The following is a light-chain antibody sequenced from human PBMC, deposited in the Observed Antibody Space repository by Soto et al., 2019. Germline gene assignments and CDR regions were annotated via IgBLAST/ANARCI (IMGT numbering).Light chain of an antibody. V-gene: IGKV1-5*03. CDR1: QTISSW. CDR3: QHYNSFLT. Sequence: DIQMTQSPSTLSASVGERVTITCRASQTISSWLAWYQQKPGKAPKLLIYKASTLKSGVPSRFSGSGSGTEFTLTISSLQPDDFATYYCQHYNSFLTFGQGTRLEIK. J-gene: IGKJ5*01. CDR2: KAS.